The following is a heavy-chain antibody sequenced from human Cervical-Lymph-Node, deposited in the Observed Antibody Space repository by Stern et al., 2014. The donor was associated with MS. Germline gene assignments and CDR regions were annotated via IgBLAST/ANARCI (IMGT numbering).Heavy chain of an antibody. CDR2: ISFVGSNK. Sequence: VQLVESGGGVVQPGRSLRLSCAASGFSISSLGMHWVRQAPGKGLEWVAVISFVGSNKKYGDAVKGRFSISSDNSNNTMYLQMNSLIPEDTAVYYCMGVGDAMDVWGQGTTVIVS. J-gene: IGHJ6*02. V-gene: IGHV3-30*03. CDR3: MGVGDAMDV. CDR1: GFSISSLG.